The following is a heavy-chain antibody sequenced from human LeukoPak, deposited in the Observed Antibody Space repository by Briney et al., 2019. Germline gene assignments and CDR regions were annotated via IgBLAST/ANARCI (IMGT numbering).Heavy chain of an antibody. CDR3: AKLETGIAAADFDY. J-gene: IGHJ4*02. D-gene: IGHD6-13*01. Sequence: PGGSLRLSCAASGFTVSSNYMSWVRQAPGKGLEWVSAISGSGGSTYYADSVKGRFTISRDNSKNALYLQMNSLRAEDTAVYYCAKLETGIAAADFDYWGQGTLVTVSS. V-gene: IGHV3-23*01. CDR2: ISGSGGST. CDR1: GFTVSSNY.